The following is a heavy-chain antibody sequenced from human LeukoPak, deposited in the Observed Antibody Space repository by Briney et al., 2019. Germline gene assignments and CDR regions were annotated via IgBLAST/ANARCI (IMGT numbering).Heavy chain of an antibody. D-gene: IGHD5/OR15-5a*01. Sequence: PSETLSLTCTVSGGSINSNNYYWGWIRQPPGKGLEWIGSFYYSGSTYYNPSLTSRVTMSVDTSKNQFSLNLNSVTAADTAVYYCATYLRFAEPPALWGQGTLVTVSS. CDR1: GGSINSNNYY. J-gene: IGHJ4*02. V-gene: IGHV4-39*01. CDR2: FYYSGST. CDR3: ATYLRFAEPPAL.